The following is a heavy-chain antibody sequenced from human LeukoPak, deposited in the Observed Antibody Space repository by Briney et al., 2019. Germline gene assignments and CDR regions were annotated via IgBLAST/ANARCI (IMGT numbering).Heavy chain of an antibody. CDR2: INSDGSSI. V-gene: IGHV3-74*01. J-gene: IGHJ4*02. Sequence: GGSLRLSCAASGFTFSSHWMHWVRQAPGKGLVWVSRINSDGSSISYADSVKGRFTISRDNAKSTLDLQMNSLRAEDTAVYYCARRSSGSPPYYFDYWGQGTLVTVSS. D-gene: IGHD1-26*01. CDR1: GFTFSSHW. CDR3: ARRSSGSPPYYFDY.